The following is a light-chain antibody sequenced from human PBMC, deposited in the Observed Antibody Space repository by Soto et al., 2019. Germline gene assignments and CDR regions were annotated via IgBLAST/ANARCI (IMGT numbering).Light chain of an antibody. CDR3: QQYGSSLYT. V-gene: IGKV3-20*01. CDR1: QSVSSSY. J-gene: IGKJ2*01. CDR2: GAS. Sequence: EIVLTQSPGTLSLSPGERATLSCRASQSVSSSYLAWYQQKPGQAPRLLIYGASSRATGIPDRFSGSGSGTCFPLTISRLEPEDFAVYYCQQYGSSLYTFGQGTKLEIK.